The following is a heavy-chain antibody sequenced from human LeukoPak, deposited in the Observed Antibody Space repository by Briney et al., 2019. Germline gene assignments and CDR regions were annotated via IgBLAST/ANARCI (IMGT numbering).Heavy chain of an antibody. J-gene: IGHJ4*02. D-gene: IGHD3-10*01. CDR3: ARGGDYLDY. CDR1: GFTFSSYW. Sequence: GGSLRLSCAASGFTFSSYWMSWVRQAPGKGLEWVANIKQDGSEKYYVDSVRGRFTISRDNANNSPYLQMNSLRAEDTAVYYCARGGDYLDYWGQGTLVTVSS. V-gene: IGHV3-7*01. CDR2: IKQDGSEK.